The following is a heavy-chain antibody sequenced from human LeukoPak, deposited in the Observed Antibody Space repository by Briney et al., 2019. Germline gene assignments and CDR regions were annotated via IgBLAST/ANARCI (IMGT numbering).Heavy chain of an antibody. J-gene: IGHJ3*02. CDR3: ASADYYDSSGYYYEAFDI. V-gene: IGHV3-7*01. CDR1: GFTFSNYW. Sequence: GGSLRLSCAASGFTFSNYWMAWVRQAPGKGLEWVANIKQDGGEKYYVDSVKGRFTISRDNAKNSLYLQMNSLRAEDTAVYYCASADYYDSSGYYYEAFDIWGQGTMVTVSS. D-gene: IGHD3-22*01. CDR2: IKQDGGEK.